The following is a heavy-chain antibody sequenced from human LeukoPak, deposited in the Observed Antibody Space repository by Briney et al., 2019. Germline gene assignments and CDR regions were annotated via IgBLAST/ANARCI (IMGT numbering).Heavy chain of an antibody. Sequence: PGGSLRLSCAASGFTFSSHAMSWVRQAPGKGLEWVSSISSSSSYIYYADSVKGRFTMSRDNAKNSLYLQMNSLRAEDTAVYYCASSEDIDDAFDIWGQGTMVTVSS. CDR2: ISSSSSYI. CDR1: GFTFSSHA. CDR3: ASSEDIDDAFDI. D-gene: IGHD2-15*01. V-gene: IGHV3-21*01. J-gene: IGHJ3*02.